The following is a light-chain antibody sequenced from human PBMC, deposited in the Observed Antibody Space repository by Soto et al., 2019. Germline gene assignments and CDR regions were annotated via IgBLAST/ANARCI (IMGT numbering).Light chain of an antibody. V-gene: IGKV3-15*01. CDR1: QSVNSN. Sequence: EIILTQSPATLSVSPGERATLSCRASQSVNSNLAWYQQKPGQAPRLLIYGASRATGIPARFSGSGSGTEFTLTISSLQSEDFVIYYCQQYNNWPPGTFGQGTKVEIK. J-gene: IGKJ1*01. CDR2: GAS. CDR3: QQYNNWPPGT.